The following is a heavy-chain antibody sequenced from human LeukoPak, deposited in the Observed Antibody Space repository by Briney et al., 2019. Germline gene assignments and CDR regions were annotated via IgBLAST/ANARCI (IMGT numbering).Heavy chain of an antibody. CDR2: IGYDGSNK. Sequence: PGGSLRLSCTASGFTFSTYGIHWVRQAPGKGLEWVSFIGYDGSNKYYVDSVKGRFTISRDNSKNTLYLQMNSLRAEDTSVYFCAKDITIFGVEGYSLDYWGQGSLVTVSS. CDR3: AKDITIFGVEGYSLDY. J-gene: IGHJ4*02. D-gene: IGHD3-3*01. V-gene: IGHV3-30*02. CDR1: GFTFSTYG.